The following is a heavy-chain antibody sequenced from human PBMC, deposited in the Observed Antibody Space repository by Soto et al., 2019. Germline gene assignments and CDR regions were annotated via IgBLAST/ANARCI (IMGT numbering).Heavy chain of an antibody. D-gene: IGHD5-18*01. Sequence: QVQLVQSGAEVKKPESSVKVSCKAPGGTFSTYAISWVRQAPGQGLEWMGGIIPMFGTANYAQRFQDRVRLTAAESTNTVDMELSRLSSEDTAVYFCASGIQLWLRRINNGYSGWGQGTLVTVSS. CDR2: IIPMFGTA. V-gene: IGHV1-69*12. CDR1: GGTFSTYA. CDR3: ASGIQLWLRRINNGYSG. J-gene: IGHJ4*02.